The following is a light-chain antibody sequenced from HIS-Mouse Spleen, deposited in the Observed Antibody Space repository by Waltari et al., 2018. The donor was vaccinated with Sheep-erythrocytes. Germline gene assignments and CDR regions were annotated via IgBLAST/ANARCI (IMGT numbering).Light chain of an antibody. CDR3: QQLNSYPHT. CDR1: QGISSY. V-gene: IGKV1-9*01. Sequence: DIQLTQSPSFLSASVGYRVTITCRASQGISSYLACYQQTPGKAPTLVIYAASTLQSGVPSRFSGSGSGTEFTLTISSLQPEDFATYYCQQLNSYPHTFGQGTKLEIK. CDR2: AAS. J-gene: IGKJ2*01.